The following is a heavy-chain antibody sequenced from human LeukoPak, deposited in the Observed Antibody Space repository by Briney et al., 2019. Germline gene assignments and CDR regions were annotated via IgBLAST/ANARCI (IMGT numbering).Heavy chain of an antibody. V-gene: IGHV3-74*01. D-gene: IGHD3-22*01. J-gene: IGHJ3*02. CDR3: ARWGYDTMIAQKAAFDI. Sequence: GGSLRLSCAASGFTFSSNWMHWVRQAPGKGLVWVSFINNDGRVTSYADSVKGRFTISRDNAKNTLYLQMNSLRAEDTAVYYCARWGYDTMIAQKAAFDIWGQGTMVTVSS. CDR1: GFTFSSNW. CDR2: INNDGRVT.